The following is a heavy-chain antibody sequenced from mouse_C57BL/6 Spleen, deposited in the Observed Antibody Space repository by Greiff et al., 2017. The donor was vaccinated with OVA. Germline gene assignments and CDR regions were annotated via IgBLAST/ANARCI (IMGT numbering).Heavy chain of an antibody. J-gene: IGHJ2*01. CDR2: IDPSDSYT. D-gene: IGHD2-1*01. V-gene: IGHV1-69*01. CDR3: ARYGNYVGYFDY. CDR1: GYTFTSYW. Sequence: VQLQQPGAELVMPGASVKLSCKASGYTFTSYWMHWVKQRPGQGLEWIGEIDPSDSYTNYNQKFKGKSTLTVDKSSSTAYMQLSSLTSEDSAVYYCARYGNYVGYFDYWGQGTTLTVSS.